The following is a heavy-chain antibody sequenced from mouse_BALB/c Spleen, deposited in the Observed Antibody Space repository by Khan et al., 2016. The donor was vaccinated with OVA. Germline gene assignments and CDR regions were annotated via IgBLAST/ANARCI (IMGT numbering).Heavy chain of an antibody. CDR3: TRYCYVGWFTN. D-gene: IGHD2-12*01. CDR2: IDPFSGGT. Sequence: EVQLQESGPELMKPWASVKISCKASGYSFTSYYIHWVMQSHGKSLEWIGYIDPFSGGTTYNQKFKGKATLTVDKSSSTAYILLSNLTSEDSPIYYCTRYCYVGWFTNWGQGTLVTVSA. J-gene: IGHJ3*01. V-gene: IGHV1S135*01. CDR1: GYSFTSYY.